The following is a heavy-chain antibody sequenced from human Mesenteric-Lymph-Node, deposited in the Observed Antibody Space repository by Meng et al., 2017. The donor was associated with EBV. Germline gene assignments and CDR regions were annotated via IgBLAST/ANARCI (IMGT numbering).Heavy chain of an antibody. Sequence: QVHVVQSGSGVKKPGASVKVSCKASGYTFTSYAMHWVRQAPGQRLEWMGWISAYNGNINYAQKFQGRVTMTTDTSTSTAYMELRSLRSDDTAVYYCATDTGRVINNLFDPWGQGTLVTVSS. CDR2: ISAYNGNI. D-gene: IGHD3-22*01. J-gene: IGHJ5*02. CDR3: ATDTGRVINNLFDP. V-gene: IGHV1-3*01. CDR1: GYTFTSYA.